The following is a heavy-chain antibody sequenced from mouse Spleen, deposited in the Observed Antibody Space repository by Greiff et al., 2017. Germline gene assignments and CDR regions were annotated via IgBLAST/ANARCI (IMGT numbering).Heavy chain of an antibody. CDR2: INPSSGYT. V-gene: IGHV1-4*01. Sequence: QVQLKESGAELARPGASVKMSCKASGYTFTSYTMHWVKQRPGQGLEWIGYINPSSGYTNYNQKFKDKATLTADKSSSTAYMQLSSLTSEDSAVYYCARYPTAYAMDYWGQGTSVTVSS. CDR3: ARYPTAYAMDY. D-gene: IGHD1-2*01. J-gene: IGHJ4*01. CDR1: GYTFTSYT.